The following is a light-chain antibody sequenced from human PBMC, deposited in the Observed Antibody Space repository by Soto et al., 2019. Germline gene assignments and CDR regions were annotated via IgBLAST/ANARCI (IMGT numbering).Light chain of an antibody. V-gene: IGKV3-15*01. CDR1: QSVSGN. Sequence: EIVMTQSPATLSVSPGERATLSCRASQSVSGNLAWYQQKPGQAPRLLIYGASTRATGIPARFSGSGSGTEVTLNISSLQSEDFAVYYCQQYNNWPPLTFGGGTKVEIK. J-gene: IGKJ4*01. CDR2: GAS. CDR3: QQYNNWPPLT.